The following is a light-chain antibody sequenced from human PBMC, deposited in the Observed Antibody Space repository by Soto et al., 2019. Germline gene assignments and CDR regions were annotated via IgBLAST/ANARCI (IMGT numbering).Light chain of an antibody. V-gene: IGKV1-5*01. CDR3: HPRA. CDR1: QTISRW. Sequence: IQLTQTPSTSSSSLGDEVTITCRASQTISRWLAWYQQKPGRAPKLLIYDASTLESGVPSMFSGSGSETEFTLPLSRRQPDDFATYFCHPRAFGQGTRLEIK. J-gene: IGKJ5*01. CDR2: DAS.